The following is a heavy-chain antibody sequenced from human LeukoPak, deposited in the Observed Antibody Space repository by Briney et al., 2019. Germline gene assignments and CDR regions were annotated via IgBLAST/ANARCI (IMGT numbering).Heavy chain of an antibody. J-gene: IGHJ3*02. CDR3: ARGVSGIVVVTPDDAFDI. CDR1: GGTFSSYA. CDR2: IIPIFGTA. Sequence: SVKVSCKASGGTFSSYAISWVRQAPGQGLEWMGGIIPIFGTANYAQKFQGRVTITADESTSTAYMELSSLRSEDTAVYYCARGVSGIVVVTPDDAFDIWGQGAMVTVSS. D-gene: IGHD2-21*02. V-gene: IGHV1-69*13.